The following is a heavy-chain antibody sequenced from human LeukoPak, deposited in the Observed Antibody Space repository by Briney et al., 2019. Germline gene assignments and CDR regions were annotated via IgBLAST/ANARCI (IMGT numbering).Heavy chain of an antibody. CDR2: IRYDGSNK. J-gene: IGHJ4*02. D-gene: IGHD5-24*01. CDR3: AKGGQLQSKYYFDY. CDR1: GFTFSSYG. V-gene: IGHV3-30*02. Sequence: GGSLRLSCAASGFTFSSYGMHWVRQAPGKGLEWVAFIRYDGSNKYYADSVKGRFTISRDNSKNTLYLQMNSLRAEDTAVYYCAKGGQLQSKYYFDYWGQGTLVTVSS.